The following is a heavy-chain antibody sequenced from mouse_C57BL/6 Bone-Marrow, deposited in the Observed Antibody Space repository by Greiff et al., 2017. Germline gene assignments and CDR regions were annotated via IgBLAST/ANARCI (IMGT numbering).Heavy chain of an antibody. J-gene: IGHJ3*01. V-gene: IGHV1-82*01. CDR1: GYAFRRSW. CDR3: ARKLRRGFAY. Sequence: QVQLQQSGPELVKPGASVKISCKASGYAFRRSWMNWVKQRPGTGLGWIGRIYPGDGDTYYNGKFKGQATQTADKTSSTAYMRLSSVASEDSAVYICARKLRRGFAYGGQGTLVTVSA. D-gene: IGHD3-2*02. CDR2: IYPGDGDT.